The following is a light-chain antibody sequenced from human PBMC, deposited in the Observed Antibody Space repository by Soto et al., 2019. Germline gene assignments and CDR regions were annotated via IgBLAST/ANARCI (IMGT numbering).Light chain of an antibody. CDR3: QQRSNWPPWYT. CDR2: DAS. Sequence: EIVLTQSPATLSLSPGERATLSCRASQSVSSYLAWYQQKPGQAPRLLIYDASNRATVIPARFSGSGSGTDFTLTISSLEPEDFAVYYCQQRSNWPPWYTFGQGTKLEIK. J-gene: IGKJ2*01. CDR1: QSVSSY. V-gene: IGKV3-11*01.